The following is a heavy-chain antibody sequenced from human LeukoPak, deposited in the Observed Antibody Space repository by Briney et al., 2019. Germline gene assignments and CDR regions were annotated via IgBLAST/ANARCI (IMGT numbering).Heavy chain of an antibody. CDR1: GFTFSSYA. D-gene: IGHD3-10*01. CDR3: AREAGFGELIFDY. Sequence: GGSLRLSCAASGFTFSSYAMHWVRQAPGKGLEWVAVISYDGSNKYYADSVKGRFTISRDNSKNTLYLQMNSLRAEDTAVYYCAREAGFGELIFDYWGQGTLVTVSS. J-gene: IGHJ4*02. V-gene: IGHV3-30-3*01. CDR2: ISYDGSNK.